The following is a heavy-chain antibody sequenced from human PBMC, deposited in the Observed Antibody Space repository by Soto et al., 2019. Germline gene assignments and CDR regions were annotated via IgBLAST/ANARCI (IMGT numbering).Heavy chain of an antibody. CDR1: GGAFNNYI. CDR2: IIPMFGIP. J-gene: IGHJ3*02. Sequence: GASVKVSCKASGGAFNNYIFDWVRQAPGQGLEWMGGIIPMFGIPKYAQTFQDRITISADVSTGTAYMELSSLRSEDTAVYYCARGRRLYSSSWYHSRHDAFDIWGQGTMVTVSS. D-gene: IGHD6-13*01. V-gene: IGHV1-69*13. CDR3: ARGRRLYSSSWYHSRHDAFDI.